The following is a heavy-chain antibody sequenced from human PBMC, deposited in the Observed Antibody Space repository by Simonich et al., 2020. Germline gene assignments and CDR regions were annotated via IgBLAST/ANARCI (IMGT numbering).Heavy chain of an antibody. D-gene: IGHD6-13*01. Sequence: QVQLQQWGAGLLKPSETLSLTCAVYGGSFSGYYWSWIRQPPGKGLEWIGEINHSGSTNYKPSLKGRVTISVDTSKNQFSLKLSSVTAADTAVYYCARGLRVAAAGTAFQHWGQGTLVTVSS. J-gene: IGHJ1*01. CDR2: INHSGST. CDR1: GGSFSGYY. CDR3: ARGLRVAAAGTAFQH. V-gene: IGHV4-34*01.